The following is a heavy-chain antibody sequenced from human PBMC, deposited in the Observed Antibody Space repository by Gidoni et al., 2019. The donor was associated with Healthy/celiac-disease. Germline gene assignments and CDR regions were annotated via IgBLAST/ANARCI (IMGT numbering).Heavy chain of an antibody. CDR3: ARDQEPSRIAVDTAEGLDAFDI. Sequence: QVQLVQSGAEVKKPGASVKVSCKASGYTFTSYAMHLVRQAPGQRLEWMGWINAGNGNTKYSQKFQGRVTITRDTSASTAYMELSSLRSEDTAVYYCARDQEPSRIAVDTAEGLDAFDIWGQGTMVTVSS. CDR2: INAGNGNT. V-gene: IGHV1-3*01. J-gene: IGHJ3*02. D-gene: IGHD6-19*01. CDR1: GYTFTSYA.